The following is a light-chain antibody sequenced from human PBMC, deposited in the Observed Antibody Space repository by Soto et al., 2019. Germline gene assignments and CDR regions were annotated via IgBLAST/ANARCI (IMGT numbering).Light chain of an antibody. CDR3: QQYYSYRSIT. CDR1: QGISSY. Sequence: AIRMTQSPSSLSASTGDRVTITCRASQGISSYLAWYQQKPGKAPKLLIYAASTLQSGVPSRFSGSRSGTDFTLTISCLQSEDFATYYCQQYYSYRSITFGQGTRLEIK. CDR2: AAS. J-gene: IGKJ5*01. V-gene: IGKV1-8*01.